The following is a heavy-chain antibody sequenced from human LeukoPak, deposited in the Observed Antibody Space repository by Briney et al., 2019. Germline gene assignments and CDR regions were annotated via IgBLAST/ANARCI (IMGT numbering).Heavy chain of an antibody. CDR2: ISSAGTT. V-gene: IGHV3-66*01. CDR3: ARDLEAANTYYFDY. D-gene: IGHD6-13*01. CDR1: GFTVSSSY. Sequence: GGSLRLSCAASGFTVSSSYMTWVRQAPGKGLEWVSIISSAGTTYYADSVKGRFTISRDNSKNTVYLQVNSLRDEDTAVYYCARDLEAANTYYFDYWGQGTMVTVSS. J-gene: IGHJ4*02.